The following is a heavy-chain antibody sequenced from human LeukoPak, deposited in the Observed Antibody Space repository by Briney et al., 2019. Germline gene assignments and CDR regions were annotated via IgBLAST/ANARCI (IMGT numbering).Heavy chain of an antibody. Sequence: GGSLRLSCAASGFTFSSYSMNWVRQAPGKGLEWVSSISSSSSYIYYADSVKGRFTISRDNAKNSLYLQMNSLRAEDTAVYYCARDSISGVNDAFDMWGQGTMVTVSS. CDR3: ARDSISGVNDAFDM. CDR1: GFTFSSYS. D-gene: IGHD2-15*01. J-gene: IGHJ3*02. V-gene: IGHV3-21*01. CDR2: ISSSSSYI.